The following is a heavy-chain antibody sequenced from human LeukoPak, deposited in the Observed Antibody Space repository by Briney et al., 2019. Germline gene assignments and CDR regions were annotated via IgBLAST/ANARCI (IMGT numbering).Heavy chain of an antibody. CDR1: GFTFANYV. Sequence: GGSLRLSCAASGFTFANYVTHWVRQAPGKGLEWGAVTSPEEGLKFYGDSVKGRFTISRDNSKNTMYLQMNNLREEDTAVYYCTRDPILGAPDYFDYWGQGTLVTVSS. V-gene: IGHV3-30*04. CDR3: TRDPILGAPDYFDY. J-gene: IGHJ4*02. D-gene: IGHD1-26*01. CDR2: TSPEEGLK.